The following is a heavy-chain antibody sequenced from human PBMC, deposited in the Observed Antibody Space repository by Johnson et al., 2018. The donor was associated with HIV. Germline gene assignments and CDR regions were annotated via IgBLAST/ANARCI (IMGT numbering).Heavy chain of an antibody. D-gene: IGHD2-8*02. Sequence: QVQLVESGGGVVQPGGSLRLSCAASGFTFSSYGMHWVRQAPGKGLEWVAFIRYDGNNKYYADSVKGRFTISRDNSKNTLYLQMNSLRPEDTAVYYCAKSGLFVLVVYAPDVFDIWGQGTMVTVSS. J-gene: IGHJ3*02. V-gene: IGHV3-30*02. CDR3: AKSGLFVLVVYAPDVFDI. CDR2: IRYDGNNK. CDR1: GFTFSSYG.